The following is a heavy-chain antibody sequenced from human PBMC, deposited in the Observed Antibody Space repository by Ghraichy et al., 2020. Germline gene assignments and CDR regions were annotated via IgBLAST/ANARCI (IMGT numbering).Heavy chain of an antibody. CDR2: ISGSGGST. CDR3: AKIGDSSGWYENWFDP. V-gene: IGHV3-23*01. CDR1: GFTFSSYA. J-gene: IGHJ5*02. D-gene: IGHD6-19*01. Sequence: GESLNISCAASGFTFSSYAMSWVRQAPGKGLEWVSAISGSGGSTYYADSVKGRFTISRDNSKNTLYLQMNSLRAEDTAVYYCAKIGDSSGWYENWFDPWGQGTLVTVSS.